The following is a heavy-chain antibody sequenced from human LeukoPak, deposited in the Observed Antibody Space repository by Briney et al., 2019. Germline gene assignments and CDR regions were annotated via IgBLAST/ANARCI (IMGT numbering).Heavy chain of an antibody. CDR1: GFTFSSYS. D-gene: IGHD3-10*01. V-gene: IGHV3-21*01. CDR3: AKDSNRRITTYMDV. J-gene: IGHJ6*03. Sequence: PGGSLRLSCAASGFTFSSYSMNWVRQAPGKGLEWVSSISSSSSYIYYADSVKGRFTISRDNAKNSLYLQMNSLRAEDTAVYYCAKDSNRRITTYMDVWGKGTTVTISS. CDR2: ISSSSSYI.